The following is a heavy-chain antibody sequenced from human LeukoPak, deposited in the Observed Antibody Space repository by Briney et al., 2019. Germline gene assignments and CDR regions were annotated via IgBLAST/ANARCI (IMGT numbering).Heavy chain of an antibody. J-gene: IGHJ4*02. Sequence: GASVKVSCKASVGTFSSYAISWVRQAPGQGLEWMGGIIPIFGTANYAQKFQGRVTITADESTSTAYMELSSLRSEDTAVYYCARVSSASSGWXTFDYWGQGTXXTVX. CDR2: IIPIFGTA. CDR3: ARVSSASSGWXTFDY. D-gene: IGHD6-19*01. CDR1: VGTFSSYA. V-gene: IGHV1-69*01.